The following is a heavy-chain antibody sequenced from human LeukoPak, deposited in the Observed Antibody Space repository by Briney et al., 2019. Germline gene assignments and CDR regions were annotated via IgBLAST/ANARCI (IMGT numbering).Heavy chain of an antibody. Sequence: GGSLRLSCAASGFTFDNYAMNWVRQVPGKGLEWISLISWNSGTTGYADSVKGRFTISRDNANNFLYLQMNSLRAEDTASYYCARAYKDRSLAGKKEFFQHWGQGTLVTVSS. D-gene: IGHD6-19*01. CDR3: ARAYKDRSLAGKKEFFQH. J-gene: IGHJ1*01. V-gene: IGHV3-9*01. CDR2: ISWNSGTT. CDR1: GFTFDNYA.